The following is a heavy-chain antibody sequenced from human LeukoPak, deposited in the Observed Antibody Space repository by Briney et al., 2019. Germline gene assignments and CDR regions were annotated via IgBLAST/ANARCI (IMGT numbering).Heavy chain of an antibody. J-gene: IGHJ6*03. CDR3: ARVASYYDFWSGYSLTHYYYYYYMDV. Sequence: ASVKVSCKASGYTFTSYDINWVRQATGQGLEWMGWMNPNSGNTGYAQKFQGRVTMTRNTSISTAYMELSSLRSEDTAVYYCARVASYYDFWSGYSLTHYYYYYYMDVWGKGTTVTVSS. CDR2: MNPNSGNT. D-gene: IGHD3-3*01. V-gene: IGHV1-8*01. CDR1: GYTFTSYD.